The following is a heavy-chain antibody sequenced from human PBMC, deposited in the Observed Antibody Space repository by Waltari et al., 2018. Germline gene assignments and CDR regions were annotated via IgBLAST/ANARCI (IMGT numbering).Heavy chain of an antibody. Sequence: QVQLQQWGAGLLKPSETLSLTCAVYGGSFSGYYWSWIRQPPGKGLEWIGEINHRGSTNYNPSLKSRVTISVDTSKNQFSLKLSSVTAADTAVYYCARHYSDSSGYYYVRFDYWGQGTLVTVSS. D-gene: IGHD3-22*01. J-gene: IGHJ4*02. CDR1: GGSFSGYY. V-gene: IGHV4-34*01. CDR3: ARHYSDSSGYYYVRFDY. CDR2: INHRGST.